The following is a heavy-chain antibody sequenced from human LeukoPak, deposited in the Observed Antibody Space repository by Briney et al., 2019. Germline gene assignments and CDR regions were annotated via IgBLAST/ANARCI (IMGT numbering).Heavy chain of an antibody. CDR2: IYYSGST. Sequence: SETLSLTCTVSGGSISSYYWSWIRRPPGKGLEWIGYIYYSGSTNYNPSLKSRVTISVDTSKNQFSLKLSSVTAADTAVYYCARDSPPYCSGGSCYSGVLGAFDIWGQGTMVTVSS. CDR3: ARDSPPYCSGGSCYSGVLGAFDI. J-gene: IGHJ3*02. D-gene: IGHD2-15*01. V-gene: IGHV4-59*01. CDR1: GGSISSYY.